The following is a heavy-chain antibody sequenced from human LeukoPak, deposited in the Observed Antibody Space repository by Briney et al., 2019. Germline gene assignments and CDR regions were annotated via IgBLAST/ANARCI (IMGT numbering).Heavy chain of an antibody. CDR2: IGTTGDT. Sequence: GGSLRLSCAASGFTFSNYDMHWVRQATGKGLEWVSGIGTTGDTYYPASVKGRFTISRENANNSLYLQMNSLRAGDTAVYYCARGDILTDYSFDPWGQGTLVIVSS. D-gene: IGHD3-9*01. J-gene: IGHJ5*02. V-gene: IGHV3-13*04. CDR3: ARGDILTDYSFDP. CDR1: GFTFSNYD.